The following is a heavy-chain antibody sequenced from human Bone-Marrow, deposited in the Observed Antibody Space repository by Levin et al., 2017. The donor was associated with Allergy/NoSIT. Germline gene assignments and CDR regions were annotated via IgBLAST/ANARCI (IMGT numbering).Heavy chain of an antibody. J-gene: IGHJ4*02. V-gene: IGHV4-59*11. Sequence: PSETLSLTCAVSGGSISSRFWTWIRQTPGKGLEWIGYIHSSGSTKYSPSLKSRVTISVDKSNNQFSLKLSSVTSADTATYYCARLGTSFDIMTGDPQLVFDVWGQGTLVTVSS. CDR3: ARLGTSFDIMTGDPQLVFDV. D-gene: IGHD3-9*01. CDR2: IHSSGST. CDR1: GGSISSRF.